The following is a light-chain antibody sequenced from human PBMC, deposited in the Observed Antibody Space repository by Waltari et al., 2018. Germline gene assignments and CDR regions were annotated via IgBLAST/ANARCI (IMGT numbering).Light chain of an antibody. V-gene: IGLV2-18*02. CDR3: GSYSSGDTFV. CDR2: GVS. J-gene: IGLJ3*02. CDR1: SGDVGAFDR. Sequence: QSALTQPPSVSGSPGQSVTITCTGTSGDVGAFDRVSWYHQSPGTVPRLIIYGVSNRPSGVPDRFSGSKSGNTASLTISGLQIDDEAYYYCGSYSSGDTFVFGEGTELTVL.